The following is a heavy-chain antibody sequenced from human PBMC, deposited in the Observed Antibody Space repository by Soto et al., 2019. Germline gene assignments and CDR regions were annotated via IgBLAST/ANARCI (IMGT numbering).Heavy chain of an antibody. CDR1: GYTFTSYA. CDR3: AVGYYLYYFDY. CDR2: INAGNGNA. Sequence: ASVKVSCQASGYTFTSYAMHWVRQAPGQRLEWMGWINAGNGNAKYSQKFQGRVTITRDTSASTAYMELSSLRSEDTAVYYCAVGYYLYYFDYWGQGTLVTVSS. V-gene: IGHV1-3*01. D-gene: IGHD1-26*01. J-gene: IGHJ4*02.